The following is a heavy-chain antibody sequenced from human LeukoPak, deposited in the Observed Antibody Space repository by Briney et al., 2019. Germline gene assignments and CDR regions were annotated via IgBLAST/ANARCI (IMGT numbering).Heavy chain of an antibody. J-gene: IGHJ5*02. Sequence: ASVKVSCKASGYTFTSYGISWVRQAPGQGLEWMGWISAYNGNTNYAQKLQGRVTMTTDTSTSTAYKELRSLRSDDTAVYYCARARYYYGSGSYYREDPRWFDPWGQGTLVTVSS. D-gene: IGHD3-10*01. V-gene: IGHV1-18*01. CDR1: GYTFTSYG. CDR3: ARARYYYGSGSYYREDPRWFDP. CDR2: ISAYNGNT.